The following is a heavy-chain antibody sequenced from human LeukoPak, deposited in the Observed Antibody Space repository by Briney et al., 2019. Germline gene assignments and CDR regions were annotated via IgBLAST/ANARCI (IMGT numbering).Heavy chain of an antibody. Sequence: ASVKVSCKASGYTFTTYGLSWVRQAPGQGREWMGWINAYNSNTNYAQTLQGRVTMTTDTSTSTAYMALRSARSDYSAVYYCARDGSGTWNDYWGQGTLVTVSS. CDR2: INAYNSNT. CDR1: GYTFTTYG. V-gene: IGHV1-18*01. D-gene: IGHD3-10*01. J-gene: IGHJ4*02. CDR3: ARDGSGTWNDY.